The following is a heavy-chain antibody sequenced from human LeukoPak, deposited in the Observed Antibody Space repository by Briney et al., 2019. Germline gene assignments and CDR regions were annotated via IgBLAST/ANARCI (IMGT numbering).Heavy chain of an antibody. CDR2: IWYDGSNK. D-gene: IGHD5-12*01. Sequence: GRSLRLSCAASGFTFSNYGMHWVRQAPGKGLEWVAVIWYDGSNKYYADSVKGRFTISRDNSKNTLYLQVNSLRAEDTAVYYCASAGDIVATTSFDYWGQGTLVTVSS. J-gene: IGHJ4*02. CDR3: ASAGDIVATTSFDY. V-gene: IGHV3-33*01. CDR1: GFTFSNYG.